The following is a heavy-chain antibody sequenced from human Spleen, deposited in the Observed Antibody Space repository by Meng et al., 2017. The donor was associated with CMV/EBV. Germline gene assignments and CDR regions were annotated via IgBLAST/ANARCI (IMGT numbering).Heavy chain of an antibody. Sequence: GGSLRLSCAASGFTFSNAWMSWVRQAPGKGLEWVGRIKSKTDGGTTDYAAPVKGRFAISRDDSKNTLYLQMNSLKTEDTAVYYCAKDRGCSSTSCFFVRGHWFDPWGQGTLVTVSS. CDR1: GFTFSNAW. CDR2: IKSKTDGGTT. V-gene: IGHV3-15*01. D-gene: IGHD2-2*01. CDR3: AKDRGCSSTSCFFVRGHWFDP. J-gene: IGHJ5*02.